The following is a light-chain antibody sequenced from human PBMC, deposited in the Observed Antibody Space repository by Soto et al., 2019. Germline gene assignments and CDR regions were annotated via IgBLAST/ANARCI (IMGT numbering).Light chain of an antibody. V-gene: IGKV1-6*01. J-gene: IGKJ1*01. CDR1: RGIRND. Sequence: AVHVTRSPCSLSASVCDRVTITCRASRGIRNDLGWYQQKPGKAPKLLIYAASSLQSGVPSRFSGSGSGTDFTLTISSLQPEDFATYYCLQDYNYPWTFGQGTKGDIK. CDR2: AAS. CDR3: LQDYNYPWT.